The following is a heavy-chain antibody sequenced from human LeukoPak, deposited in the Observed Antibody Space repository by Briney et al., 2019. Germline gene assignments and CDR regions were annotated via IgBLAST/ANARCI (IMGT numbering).Heavy chain of an antibody. D-gene: IGHD6-13*01. CDR3: ARDHASSKEDDAFDI. CDR1: GYTFTSYA. J-gene: IGHJ3*02. CDR2: INAGNGNT. V-gene: IGHV1-3*01. Sequence: EASVKVSCKASGYTFTSYAMHWVRQAPGQRLEWMGWINAGNGNTKYSQNFQGRVTITRDTSASTAYMELSSLRSEDSAVYYCARDHASSKEDDAFDIWGQGTMVTVSS.